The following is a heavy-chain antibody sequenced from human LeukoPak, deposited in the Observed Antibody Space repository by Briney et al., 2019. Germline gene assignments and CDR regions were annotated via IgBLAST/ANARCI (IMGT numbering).Heavy chain of an antibody. CDR1: GGTSSSYA. D-gene: IGHD1-7*01. CDR3: VILPDPTGTTYLDY. CDR2: IIPIFGIA. J-gene: IGHJ4*02. V-gene: IGHV1-69*04. Sequence: SVKVSCKASGGTSSSYAISWVRQAPGQGLEWMGRIIPIFGIANYAQKFQGRVTITADKSTSTAYMELSSLRSEDTAVYYCVILPDPTGTTYLDYWGQGTLVTVSS.